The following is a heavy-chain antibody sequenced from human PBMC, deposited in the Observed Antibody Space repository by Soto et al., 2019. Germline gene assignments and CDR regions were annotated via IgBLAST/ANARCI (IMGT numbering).Heavy chain of an antibody. Sequence: GGSLRLSCAASGFTFSSYGMHWVRQAPGKGLEWVAVIWYDGSNKYYADSVKGRFTISRDNSKNTLYLQMNSLRAEDTAVYYCARDRGDGYNPLLDYWGQGTLVTVSS. CDR1: GFTFSSYG. J-gene: IGHJ4*02. CDR2: IWYDGSNK. V-gene: IGHV3-33*01. CDR3: ARDRGDGYNPLLDY. D-gene: IGHD3-10*01.